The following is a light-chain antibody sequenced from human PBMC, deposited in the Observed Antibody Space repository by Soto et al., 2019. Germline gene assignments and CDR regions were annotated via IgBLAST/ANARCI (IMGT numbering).Light chain of an antibody. CDR3: QSYDSSHYV. J-gene: IGLJ1*01. Sequence: QSVLTQPPSVSGAPGQRVTISCTGSSSNIGAGYDVHWYQQLPGTAPKLLIYGNSNRPSGVPDRFSGSKSGTSASLAITGLQAEDEADYSCQSYDSSHYVFGTGTKVTVL. CDR2: GNS. CDR1: SSNIGAGYD. V-gene: IGLV1-40*01.